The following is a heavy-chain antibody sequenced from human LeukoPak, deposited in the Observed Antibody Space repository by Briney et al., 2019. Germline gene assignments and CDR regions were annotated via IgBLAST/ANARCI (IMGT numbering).Heavy chain of an antibody. D-gene: IGHD4-11*01. V-gene: IGHV4-31*03. CDR3: ARWDYGNYRFDY. Sequence: PSETLSLTCTVSGDSISSGGSYWSWIRQHPGKGLEWIGYIYYSGSTYYNPSLKSRVTISVDTSKNQFSLKLSSVTAADTAVYYCARWDYGNYRFDYWGQGTLVTVSP. CDR1: GDSISSGGSY. CDR2: IYYSGST. J-gene: IGHJ4*02.